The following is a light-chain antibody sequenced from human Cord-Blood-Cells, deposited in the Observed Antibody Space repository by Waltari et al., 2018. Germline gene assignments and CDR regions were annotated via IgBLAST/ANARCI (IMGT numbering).Light chain of an antibody. V-gene: IGLV5-45*02. CDR1: SCLNVGTYR. Sequence: QAVLTQPSSLSASPGASASLTCTLRSCLNVGTYRIYWYQQNPGSPLQYLLRYKSDSDKQQGSGVPSRFSGSKDASANAGILLISGLQSEDEADYYCMIWHSSAWVFGGGTKLTVL. J-gene: IGLJ3*02. CDR2: YKSDSDK. CDR3: MIWHSSAWV.